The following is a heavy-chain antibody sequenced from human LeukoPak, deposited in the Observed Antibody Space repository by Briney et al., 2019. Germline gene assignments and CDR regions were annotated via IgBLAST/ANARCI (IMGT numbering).Heavy chain of an antibody. J-gene: IGHJ4*02. CDR1: GFTFSSYS. V-gene: IGHV3-21*01. D-gene: IGHD3-9*01. Sequence: GSLRLSCAASGFTFSSYSMNWVRQAPGKGLEWVSSISSSSSYIYYADSVKGRFTISRDNAKNSLYLQMNSLRAEDTAVYYCARDNYDILTGYPSSFDYWGQGTLVTVSS. CDR2: ISSSSSYI. CDR3: ARDNYDILTGYPSSFDY.